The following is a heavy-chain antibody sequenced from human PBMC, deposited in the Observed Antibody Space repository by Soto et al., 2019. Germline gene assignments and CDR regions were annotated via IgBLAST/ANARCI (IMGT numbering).Heavy chain of an antibody. CDR3: ARLWIAAAEN. CDR2: IYYSGST. Sequence: SETLSLTCSVSDGSISSSSYYWGWIRQPPGKGLEWIGGIYYSGSTYYNPSLTSRVTISIDTSKSQFSLRLSSVTAADTAVYYCARLWIAAAENWGQGTLVTVSS. V-gene: IGHV4-39*01. J-gene: IGHJ4*02. D-gene: IGHD6-13*01. CDR1: DGSISSSSYY.